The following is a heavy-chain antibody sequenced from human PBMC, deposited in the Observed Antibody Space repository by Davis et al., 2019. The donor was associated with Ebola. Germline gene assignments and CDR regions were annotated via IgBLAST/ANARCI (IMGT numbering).Heavy chain of an antibody. CDR2: IYTSGST. V-gene: IGHV4-61*02. J-gene: IGHJ3*02. CDR3: ARDATYYDFWSGYYTGDDAFDI. D-gene: IGHD3-3*01. Sequence: LRLSCTVSGGSISSGGYYWSWIRQPAGKGLEWIGRIYTSGSTNYNPSLKSRVTMSVDTSKSQFSLKLSSVTAADTAVYYCARDATYYDFWSGYYTGDDAFDIWGQGTMVTVSS. CDR1: GGSISSGGYY.